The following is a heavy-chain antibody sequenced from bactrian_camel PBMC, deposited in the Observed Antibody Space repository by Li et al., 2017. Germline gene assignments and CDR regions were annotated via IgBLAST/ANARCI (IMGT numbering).Heavy chain of an antibody. Sequence: HVQLVESGGGSAQTGGSLRLSCAASGFTSGSDCLGWFRQAPGKEREGVTTIWTGGVCTYYADDVKGRFTTSQDKVENTRYLYLQMNSLKPEDTAMYYCAGGKVLDFSDGTPSACERGVYKSWGQGTQVTVS. V-gene: IGHV3S1*01. CDR1: GFTSGSDC. CDR2: IWTGGVCT. J-gene: IGHJ4*01. CDR3: AGGKVLDFSDGTPSACERGVYKS. D-gene: IGHD3*01.